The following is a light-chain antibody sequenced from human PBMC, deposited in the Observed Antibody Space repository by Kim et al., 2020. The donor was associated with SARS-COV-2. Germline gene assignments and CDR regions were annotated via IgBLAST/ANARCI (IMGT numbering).Light chain of an antibody. J-gene: IGLJ2*01. CDR1: KLGDKY. CDR3: QAWDSSLVV. CDR2: QDS. Sequence: SYELTQPPSVSVSPGQTASITCSGDKLGDKYACWYQQKPGQSPVLVIYQDSKRPSGIPERFSGSHSGNTATLTISGTQAMDEADYYCQAWDSSLVVFGGGTQLTVL. V-gene: IGLV3-1*01.